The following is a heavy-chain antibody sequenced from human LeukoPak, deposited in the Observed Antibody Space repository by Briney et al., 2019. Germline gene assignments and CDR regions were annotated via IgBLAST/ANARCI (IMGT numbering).Heavy chain of an antibody. D-gene: IGHD3-10*01. CDR1: GLSISSGFY. CDR3: VRIRAAAITNAFEI. CDR2: INHSENT. J-gene: IGHJ3*02. Sequence: SETLSLTCVVSGLSISSGFYWGWIRQPPGKGLEWIGTINHSENTYFNPSLKSRVTVSADTSKNQFSLRLSSVAAADTAVYYCVRIRAAAITNAFEIWGQGTVVIVSS. V-gene: IGHV4-38-2*01.